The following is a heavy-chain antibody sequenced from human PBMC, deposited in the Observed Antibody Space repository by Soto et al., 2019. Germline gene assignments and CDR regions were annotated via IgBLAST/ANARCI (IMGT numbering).Heavy chain of an antibody. CDR1: GYTFTSYG. CDR2: ISAYNGNT. CDR3: ASRVFVVVTNPNYYYGMDV. Sequence: ASVKVSCKASGYTFTSYGISWVRQAPGQGLEWMGWISAYNGNTNYAQKLQGRVTMTTDTSTSTAYMELRSLRSDDTAVYYCASRVFVVVTNPNYYYGMDVWGQGSSVTVS. J-gene: IGHJ6*02. D-gene: IGHD3-3*01. V-gene: IGHV1-18*01.